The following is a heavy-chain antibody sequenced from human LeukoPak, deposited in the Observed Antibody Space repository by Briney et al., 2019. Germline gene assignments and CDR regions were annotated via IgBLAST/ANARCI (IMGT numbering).Heavy chain of an antibody. D-gene: IGHD3-10*01. Sequence: QPGGSLRLSCAASGFTVNNNYMSWVRQAPGKGLEWVSVIYSGGSTNYADSVKGRFTISRDNSKNTLYLQMNSLIADDTAVYYCAKSLGESADYWGQGTLVTVSS. CDR2: IYSGGST. J-gene: IGHJ4*02. V-gene: IGHV3-53*01. CDR3: AKSLGESADY. CDR1: GFTVNNNY.